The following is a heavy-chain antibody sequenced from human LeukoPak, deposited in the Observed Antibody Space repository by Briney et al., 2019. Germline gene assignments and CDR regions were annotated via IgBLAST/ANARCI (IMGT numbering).Heavy chain of an antibody. CDR1: GYTFTSYG. CDR2: ISAYNGNT. CDR3: ARDGRDSSGYYLIY. J-gene: IGHJ4*02. Sequence: ASVKVSCKASGYTFTSYGISWVRQAPGQGLEWMGWISAYNGNTNYAQKFQGRVTITADKSTSTAYMELSSLRSEDTAVYYCARDGRDSSGYYLIYWGQGTLVTVSS. D-gene: IGHD3-22*01. V-gene: IGHV1-18*01.